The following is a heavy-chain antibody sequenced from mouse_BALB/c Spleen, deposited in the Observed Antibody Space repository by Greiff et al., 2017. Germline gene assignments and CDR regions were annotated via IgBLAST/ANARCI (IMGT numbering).Heavy chain of an antibody. CDR3: AREGWDEDYAMDY. CDR2: ISYDGSN. D-gene: IGHD4-1*01. CDR1: GYSITSGYY. V-gene: IGHV3-6*02. J-gene: IGHJ4*01. Sequence: DVKLQESGPGLVKPSQSLSLTCSVTGYSITSGYYWNWIRQFPGNKLEWMGYISYDGSNNYNPSLKNRISITRDTSKNQFFLKLNSVTTEDTATYYCAREGWDEDYAMDYWGQGTSVTVSS.